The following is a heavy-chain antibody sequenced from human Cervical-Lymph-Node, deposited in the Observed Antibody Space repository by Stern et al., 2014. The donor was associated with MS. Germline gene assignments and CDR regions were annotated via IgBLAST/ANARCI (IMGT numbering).Heavy chain of an antibody. CDR1: GFTFSAYG. CDR2: ISADGNLK. CDR3: AKADNWRRLNP. V-gene: IGHV3-30*18. D-gene: IGHD1-20*01. J-gene: IGHJ5*02. Sequence: MQLVESGGGVVQPGRSLRLSCAASGFTFSAYGMHWVRQAPGKGLEWVAVISADGNLKFYGDSVKGRFTISRDNSKNTLFLQMNSLRAEDTAVYYCAKADNWRRLNPWGQGTLVTVSS.